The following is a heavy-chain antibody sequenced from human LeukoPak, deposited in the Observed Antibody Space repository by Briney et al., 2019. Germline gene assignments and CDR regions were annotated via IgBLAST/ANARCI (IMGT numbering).Heavy chain of an antibody. CDR2: IYDSGTT. V-gene: IGHV4-59*01. CDR3: ARVSWFPGTSYYYMDV. Sequence: SETLSLTCTVSGGSITGYYWSWLRQAPGKGLEWFGYIYDSGTTNYNPSLKSRVTISVDTSKNQFSLKLSSVTAADTAVYYCARVSWFPGTSYYYMDVWGKGTTVTVSS. D-gene: IGHD1-1*01. CDR1: GGSITGYY. J-gene: IGHJ6*03.